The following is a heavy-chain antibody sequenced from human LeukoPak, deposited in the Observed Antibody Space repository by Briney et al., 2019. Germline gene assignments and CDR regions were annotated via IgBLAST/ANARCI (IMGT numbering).Heavy chain of an antibody. CDR1: GFTFSSYA. Sequence: GGSLRLSCAASGFTFSSYAMHWVRQAPGEGLEWVAVISYDGSNKYYADSVKGRFTNSRDNSKNTLYLQMNSLRAEDTAVYYCAKDQIGFGELSTWGKGTTVTISS. J-gene: IGHJ6*04. CDR3: AKDQIGFGELST. V-gene: IGHV3-30*04. CDR2: ISYDGSNK. D-gene: IGHD3-10*01.